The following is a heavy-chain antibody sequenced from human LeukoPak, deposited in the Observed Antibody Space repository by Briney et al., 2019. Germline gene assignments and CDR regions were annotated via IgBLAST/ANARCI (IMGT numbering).Heavy chain of an antibody. D-gene: IGHD4-17*01. Sequence: GGSLRLSCAASGFSFISYGMHWVRQAPGKGLEWVAAIYDDGRSKDYADSVKGRFTISRNNSKDTLYLQLNSLRDEDTAVYYCARGPWDDGDYVSYFVPWGQGTLVTVSS. V-gene: IGHV3-30*03. CDR2: IYDDGRSK. CDR3: ARGPWDDGDYVSYFVP. J-gene: IGHJ5*02. CDR1: GFSFISYG.